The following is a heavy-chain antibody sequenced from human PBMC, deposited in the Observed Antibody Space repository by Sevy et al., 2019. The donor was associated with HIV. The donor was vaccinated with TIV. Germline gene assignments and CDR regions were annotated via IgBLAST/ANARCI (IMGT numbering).Heavy chain of an antibody. V-gene: IGHV3-30-3*01. J-gene: IGHJ6*02. CDR1: GFTFSSYA. Sequence: GRSLRLSCAASGFTFSSYAMHWVRQAPGKGLEWVAVISYDGSNKYYADSVKGRFTISRDNSKNTLYLQMNSLRAEDTAVYYCASLTIAAAGPGSDYYGMDVWGQGTTVTVSS. CDR2: ISYDGSNK. D-gene: IGHD6-13*01. CDR3: ASLTIAAAGPGSDYYGMDV.